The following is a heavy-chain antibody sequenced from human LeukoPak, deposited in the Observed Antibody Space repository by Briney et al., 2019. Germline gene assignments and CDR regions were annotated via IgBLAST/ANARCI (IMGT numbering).Heavy chain of an antibody. CDR2: INPNSGGT. V-gene: IGHV1-2*06. CDR1: GYTFTDYY. Sequence: ASVKISCKVSGYTFTDYYMHWVQQAPGQGLEWMGRINPNSGGTNYAQKFQGRVTMTRDTSISTAYMELSRLRSDDTAVYYCAREVAYCGGDCYFALWGQGTLVTVSS. CDR3: AREVAYCGGDCYFAL. D-gene: IGHD2-21*02. J-gene: IGHJ4*02.